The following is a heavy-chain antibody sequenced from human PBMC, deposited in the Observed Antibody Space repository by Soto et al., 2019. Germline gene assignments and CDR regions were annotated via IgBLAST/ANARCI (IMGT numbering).Heavy chain of an antibody. J-gene: IGHJ4*03. CDR2: IIPILGIA. V-gene: IGHV1-69*02. CDR3: ARILDDDIRTGLYY. CDR1: GGTFSSYT. D-gene: IGHD3-9*01. Sequence: SVKVSCKASGGTFSSYTISWVRQAPGQGLEWMGRIIPILGIANYAQKFQGRVTITADKSTSTAYMELSSLRSEDTAVYYCARILDDDIRTGLYYWGQGTKVTVS.